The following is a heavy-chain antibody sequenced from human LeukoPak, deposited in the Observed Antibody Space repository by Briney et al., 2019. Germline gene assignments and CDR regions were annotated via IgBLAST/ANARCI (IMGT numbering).Heavy chain of an antibody. CDR1: GGSISSGDYY. Sequence: SETLSLTCTVSGGSISSGDYYWSWIRQPPGKGLEWIGYIYYSGSTYYNPSLKSRVTISVDTSKNQFSLKLSSVTAADTAVYYCARRRGYYYYGMDVWGQGTTVTVSS. V-gene: IGHV4-30-4*01. J-gene: IGHJ6*02. CDR2: IYYSGST. CDR3: ARRRGYYYYGMDV.